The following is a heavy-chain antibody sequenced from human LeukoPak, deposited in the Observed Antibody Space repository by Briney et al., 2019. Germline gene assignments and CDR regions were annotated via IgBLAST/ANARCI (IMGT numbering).Heavy chain of an antibody. J-gene: IGHJ3*02. CDR2: IYSGGST. CDR3: AGGDDSSGYDAFDI. V-gene: IGHV3-53*01. D-gene: IGHD3-22*01. Sequence: GGSLRLSCAAPGFTVSSNYMSWVRQAPGKGLEWVSVIYSGGSTYYADSVKGRFTISRDNSKNTLYLQMNSLRAEDTAVYYCAGGDDSSGYDAFDIWGQGTMVTVSS. CDR1: GFTVSSNY.